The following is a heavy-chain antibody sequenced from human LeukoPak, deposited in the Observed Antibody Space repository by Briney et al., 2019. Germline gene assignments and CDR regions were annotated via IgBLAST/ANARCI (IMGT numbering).Heavy chain of an antibody. CDR2: ISGSGGST. V-gene: IGHV3-23*01. J-gene: IGHJ4*02. CDR3: AKGYYYDSSGYYSDY. D-gene: IGHD3-22*01. CDR1: GFTFSSYA. Sequence: GGSLRLSCAASGFTFSSYAMSWVRQAPGKGLEWVSAISGSGGSTYYADSVKGRFTISRDNSKNTLYLQMNSLRAEDTAVYYCAKGYYYDSSGYYSDYWGQGTLVTVSS.